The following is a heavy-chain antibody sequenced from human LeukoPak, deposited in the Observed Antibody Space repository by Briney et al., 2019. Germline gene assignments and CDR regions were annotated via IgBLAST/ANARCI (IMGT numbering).Heavy chain of an antibody. D-gene: IGHD2-2*01. CDR2: ISYDGSNK. J-gene: IGHJ4*02. V-gene: IGHV3-30-3*01. CDR3: ARVRGYCSSTSCYGEGGNFDY. Sequence: GRSLRLSCAASGFTFSSYAMHWVRQAPGKGLEWVAVISYDGSNKYYADSVKGRFTISRDNSKNTLYLQMNSLRAEDTAVYYCARVRGYCSSTSCYGEGGNFDYWGQGTLVTVSS. CDR1: GFTFSSYA.